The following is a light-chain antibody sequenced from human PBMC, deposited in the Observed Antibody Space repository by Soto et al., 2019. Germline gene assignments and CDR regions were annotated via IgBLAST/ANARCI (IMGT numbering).Light chain of an antibody. CDR3: QQYMSYS. V-gene: IGKV1-39*01. CDR1: QSISSY. Sequence: DIQMSLSPSSLAASVAYRFTITCRASQSISSYLNWYQQKPGKAPKLLIYAASSVQSGVPSRFSGSGSGTEFTLTISSLRPDDFATYYGQQYMSYSFGQGTKVDNK. J-gene: IGKJ1*01. CDR2: AAS.